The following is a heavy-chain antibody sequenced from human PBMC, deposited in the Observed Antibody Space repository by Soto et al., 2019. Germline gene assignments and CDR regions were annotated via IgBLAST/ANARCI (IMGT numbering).Heavy chain of an antibody. V-gene: IGHV3-23*01. CDR1: GFTFSSYA. J-gene: IGHJ6*02. D-gene: IGHD6-13*01. Sequence: GGSLRLSCAASGFTFSSYAMSWVRQAPGKGLEWVSAISGSGGSTYYADSVKGRFTISRGNSKNTLYLQMNSLRAEDTAVYYCAKPVAAAPRYYYYGMDVWGQGTTVTVSS. CDR2: ISGSGGST. CDR3: AKPVAAAPRYYYYGMDV.